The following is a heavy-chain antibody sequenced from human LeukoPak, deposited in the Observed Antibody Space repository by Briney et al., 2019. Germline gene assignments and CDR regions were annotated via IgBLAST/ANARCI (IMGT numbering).Heavy chain of an antibody. D-gene: IGHD1-26*01. Sequence: GGSLRLSCAASGFTFSSYWMHWVRQAPGKGLVWVSRINSDGSSTSYADSVKGRFTISRGNAKNTLYLQMNSLRAEDTAVYYCARDYRSDAFDIWGQGTMVTVSS. CDR2: INSDGSST. V-gene: IGHV3-74*01. CDR1: GFTFSSYW. CDR3: ARDYRSDAFDI. J-gene: IGHJ3*02.